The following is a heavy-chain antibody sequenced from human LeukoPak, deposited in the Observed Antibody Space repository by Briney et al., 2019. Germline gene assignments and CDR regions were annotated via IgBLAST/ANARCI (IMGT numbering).Heavy chain of an antibody. V-gene: IGHV3-53*05. J-gene: IGHJ6*02. CDR2: IYSGGST. Sequence: PGGSLRLSCAASGFTVSSNYMSWVRQAPGKGLEWVSVIYSGGSTYYADSVKGRFTISRDNSKNTLYLQMGSLRAEDMAVYYCARDRKYYDSSGYYLDYYYGMDVWGQGTTVTVSS. CDR3: ARDRKYYDSSGYYLDYYYGMDV. D-gene: IGHD3-22*01. CDR1: GFTVSSNY.